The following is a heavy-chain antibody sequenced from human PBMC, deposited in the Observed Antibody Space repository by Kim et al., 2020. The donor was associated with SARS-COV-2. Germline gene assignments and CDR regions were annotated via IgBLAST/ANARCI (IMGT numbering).Heavy chain of an antibody. CDR3: ARGVWVNGMAGLAYQTGQAYYGMDV. Sequence: SQTLSLTCAISGDSVSSNSAAWNWIRQSPSRGLEWLGRTYYRSKWYNDYAVSVKSRITINPDTSKNQFSLQLNSVTPEDTAVYYCARGVWVNGMAGLAYQTGQAYYGMDVWGQGTTVTVSS. J-gene: IGHJ6*02. V-gene: IGHV6-1*01. CDR1: GDSVSSNSAA. D-gene: IGHD6-19*01. CDR2: TYYRSKWYN.